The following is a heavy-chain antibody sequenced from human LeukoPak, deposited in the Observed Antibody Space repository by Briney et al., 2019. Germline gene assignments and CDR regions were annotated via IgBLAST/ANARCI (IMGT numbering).Heavy chain of an antibody. V-gene: IGHV4-31*03. CDR2: IYYSGST. CDR1: GGSISSGGYY. J-gene: IGHJ6*02. D-gene: IGHD3-3*01. Sequence: SETLSLTCTVSGGSISSGGYYWSWIRQHPGKGLEWIGYIYYSGSTYYNPSLESRVTISVDTSKNQFSLKLSSVTAADTAVYYCARDRSDYYGMDVWGQGTTVTVSS. CDR3: ARDRSDYYGMDV.